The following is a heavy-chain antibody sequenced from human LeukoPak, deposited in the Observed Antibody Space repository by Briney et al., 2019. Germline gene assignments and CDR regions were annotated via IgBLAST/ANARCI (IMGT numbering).Heavy chain of an antibody. Sequence: QPGRSLRLSCAASGFTFSSYGMHWVRQAPGKGPEWVAVIWYDGSNKYYADSVKGRFTISRDNSKNTLYLQMNSLRAEDTAVYYCAKGDDYGDYGGPFDYWGQGTLVTVSS. CDR1: GFTFSSYG. D-gene: IGHD4-17*01. J-gene: IGHJ4*02. CDR2: IWYDGSNK. V-gene: IGHV3-33*06. CDR3: AKGDDYGDYGGPFDY.